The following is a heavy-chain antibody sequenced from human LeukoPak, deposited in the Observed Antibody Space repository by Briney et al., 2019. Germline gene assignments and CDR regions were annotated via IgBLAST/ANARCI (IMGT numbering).Heavy chain of an antibody. D-gene: IGHD3-22*01. CDR2: ISAYNGNT. V-gene: IGHV1-18*01. CDR3: ASLRAHYYDSSGYYYYYGMDV. Sequence: ASVKVSCKASGYTFTSYGISWMRQAPGQGLEWMGWISAYNGNTNYAQKLQGRVTMTRNTSISTAYMELSSLRSEDTAVYYCASLRAHYYDSSGYYYYYGMDVWGQGTTVTVSS. J-gene: IGHJ6*02. CDR1: GYTFTSYG.